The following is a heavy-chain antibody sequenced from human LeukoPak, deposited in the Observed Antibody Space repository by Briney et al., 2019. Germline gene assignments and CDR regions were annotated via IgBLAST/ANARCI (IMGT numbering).Heavy chain of an antibody. CDR1: GGSFSGYY. CDR3: ARRKGAYSYYYYYMDV. Sequence: PSETLSLTCAVYGGSFSGYYWSWFRQPPGKGLEWIGSIYYSGSTYYNPSLKSRVTISVDTSKNQFSLKLSSATAADTAVYYCARRKGAYSYYYYYMDVWGKGTPVTVPS. J-gene: IGHJ6*03. CDR2: IYYSGST. D-gene: IGHD4/OR15-4a*01. V-gene: IGHV4-34*01.